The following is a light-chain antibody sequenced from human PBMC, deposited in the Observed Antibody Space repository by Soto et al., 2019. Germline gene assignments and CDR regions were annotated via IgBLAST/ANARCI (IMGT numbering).Light chain of an antibody. V-gene: IGLV1-44*01. CDR2: NNN. J-gene: IGLJ2*01. CDR1: SSNIGTKT. CDR3: ATWDDRLNGRV. Sequence: QLVLTQPPSASGTPGQRVTISCSGSSSNIGTKTVNWYQHLPGTAPKLLIYNNNERPSGVPDRFSASKSGTSAALAISGLQSEDEADYYCATWDDRLNGRVFGGGTKVTVL.